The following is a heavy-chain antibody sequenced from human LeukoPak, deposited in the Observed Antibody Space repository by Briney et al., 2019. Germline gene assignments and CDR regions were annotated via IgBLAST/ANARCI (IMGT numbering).Heavy chain of an antibody. Sequence: SETLSLTCTVSGGSISSSSYYRGWIRQPPGKGLEWIGSIYYSGSTYYSPSLKSRVTISVDTSKNQFSLRLSSVTAADTAVYYCASFSTVTTYYYYYGMDVWGQGTTVTVSS. D-gene: IGHD4-11*01. J-gene: IGHJ6*02. CDR2: IYYSGST. CDR1: GGSISSSSYY. CDR3: ASFSTVTTYYYYYGMDV. V-gene: IGHV4-39*01.